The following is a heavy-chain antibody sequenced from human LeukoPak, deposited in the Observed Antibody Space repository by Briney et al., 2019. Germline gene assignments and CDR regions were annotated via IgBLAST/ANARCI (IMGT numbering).Heavy chain of an antibody. CDR2: ISGSGGST. CDR1: GFTFSSYA. J-gene: IGHJ4*02. D-gene: IGHD5-18*01. CDR3: AKDRVRSYGRTEDY. Sequence: HPGGSLRLSCAASGFTFSSYAMSWVRPAPGEGLEWVSSISGSGGSTYYADSVKGRFTISRDNSKNTLYLQMNTLRAEDTAVYYCAKDRVRSYGRTEDYWGQGTLVTVSS. V-gene: IGHV3-23*01.